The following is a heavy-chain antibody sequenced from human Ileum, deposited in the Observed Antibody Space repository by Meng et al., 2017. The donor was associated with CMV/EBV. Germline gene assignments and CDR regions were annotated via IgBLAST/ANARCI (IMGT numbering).Heavy chain of an antibody. CDR1: CGFISSSNYY. CDR2: IYYSGST. CDR3: ARLNWFGDRYFDY. D-gene: IGHD3-10*01. J-gene: IGHJ4*02. V-gene: IGHV4-39*01. Sequence: SCGFISSSNYYWGWIRQPPGKGLESIGIIYYSGSTYYNPSLKSRVTISVDTSKSQFSLRLSSVTAADTAVYYCARLNWFGDRYFDYWGQGTLVTVSS.